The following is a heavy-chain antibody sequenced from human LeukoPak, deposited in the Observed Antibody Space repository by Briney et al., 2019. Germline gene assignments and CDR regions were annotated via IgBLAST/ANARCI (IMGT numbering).Heavy chain of an antibody. D-gene: IGHD1-14*01. CDR3: ARHSPGAGTDFDY. CDR2: IYYTGST. Sequence: PSETLSLTCTVSGGSISSYYWSWIRQPPGKGLEWIGYIYYTGSTNYNPSLKSRVTLSVGTSKNQFSLKLSSVTAADTAVYYCARHSPGAGTDFDYWGQGTLVTVSS. CDR1: GGSISSYY. J-gene: IGHJ4*02. V-gene: IGHV4-59*08.